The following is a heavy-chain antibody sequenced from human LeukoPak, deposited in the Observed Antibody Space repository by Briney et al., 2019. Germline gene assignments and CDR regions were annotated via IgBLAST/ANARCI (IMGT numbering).Heavy chain of an antibody. V-gene: IGHV3-23*01. D-gene: IGHD6-6*01. Sequence: GGSLRLSCAASGFTFSSYAMGWVRQAPGKGLEWVSAISGSGGSTYYADSVKGRFTISRDNSKDTLYLQMNSLRAEDTAVYYCTRDYSSSSGRAFDIWGQGTMVTVSS. J-gene: IGHJ3*02. CDR2: ISGSGGST. CDR1: GFTFSSYA. CDR3: TRDYSSSSGRAFDI.